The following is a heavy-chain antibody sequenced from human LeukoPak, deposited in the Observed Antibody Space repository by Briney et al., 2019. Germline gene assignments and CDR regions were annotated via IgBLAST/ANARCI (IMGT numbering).Heavy chain of an antibody. V-gene: IGHV3-7*01. J-gene: IGHJ5*02. Sequence: GGSLRLSCVASGFTFSSYWMSWVRQTPGKGLEWVANIKQDGSEKNYVDSVKGRFTISRDNAKNSLYLQMNSLRAEDTAVYYCASSPLVPAAIKANWFDPWGQGTLVTVSS. CDR2: IKQDGSEK. D-gene: IGHD2-2*02. CDR3: ASSPLVPAAIKANWFDP. CDR1: GFTFSSYW.